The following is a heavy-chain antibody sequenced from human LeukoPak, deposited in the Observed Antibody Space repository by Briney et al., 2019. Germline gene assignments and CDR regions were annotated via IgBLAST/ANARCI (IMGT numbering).Heavy chain of an antibody. V-gene: IGHV1-24*01. CDR3: ATDSPLISGFDY. Sequence: ASVKVSCKVSGYTLTELSMHWVRQAPGKGLEWMGGFDPEDGETIYAQKFQGRVTMTEDTSTDTAYMELSSLRSEGTAVYYCATDSPLISGFDYWGQGTLVTVSS. CDR1: GYTLTELS. J-gene: IGHJ4*02. CDR2: FDPEDGET. D-gene: IGHD2-8*01.